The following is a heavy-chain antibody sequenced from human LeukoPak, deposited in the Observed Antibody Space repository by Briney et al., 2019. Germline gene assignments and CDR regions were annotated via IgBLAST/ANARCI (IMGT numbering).Heavy chain of an antibody. D-gene: IGHD3-22*01. Sequence: ASVKVSCKASGYTFTSYAIHWVRQAPGQRLEWMGWINAGNGNTKYSQEFQGRVTITRDTSASTAYMGLSSLRSEDMAVYYCARDMDSSGYDAFDIWGQGTMVTVSS. J-gene: IGHJ3*02. CDR2: INAGNGNT. CDR1: GYTFTSYA. V-gene: IGHV1-3*03. CDR3: ARDMDSSGYDAFDI.